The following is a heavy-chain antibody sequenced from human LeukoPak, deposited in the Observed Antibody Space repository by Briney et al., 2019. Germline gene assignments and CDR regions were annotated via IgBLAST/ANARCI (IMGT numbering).Heavy chain of an antibody. CDR3: AREPAIRYCSSTSCFPVEPFDY. CDR1: GFTFSSYA. V-gene: IGHV3-23*01. D-gene: IGHD2-2*01. J-gene: IGHJ4*02. Sequence: PGGSLRLSCAASGFTFSSYAMSWVRQAPGKGLEWVSAISGSGGSTYYADSVKGRFTISRDNSKNTLYLQMNSLRAEDTAVYYCAREPAIRYCSSTSCFPVEPFDYWGQGTLVTVSP. CDR2: ISGSGGST.